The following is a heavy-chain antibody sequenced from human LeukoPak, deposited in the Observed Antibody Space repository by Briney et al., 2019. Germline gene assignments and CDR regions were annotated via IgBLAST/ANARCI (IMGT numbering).Heavy chain of an antibody. J-gene: IGHJ3*02. CDR3: ARLRASTADI. CDR2: IYYSGST. V-gene: IGHV4-59*08. Sequence: SETLSLTCTVSGGSISSYYWSWIRQPPGKGLEWIGYIYYSGSTNYNPSLKSRVTISVDTSKNQFSLKLSSVTAADTAVYYCARLRASTADIWGQGTMVTVSS. D-gene: IGHD2-21*02. CDR1: GGSISSYY.